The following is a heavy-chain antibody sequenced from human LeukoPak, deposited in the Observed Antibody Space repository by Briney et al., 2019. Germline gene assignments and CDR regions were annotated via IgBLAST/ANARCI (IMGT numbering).Heavy chain of an antibody. V-gene: IGHV4-34*01. CDR1: GGSFSGYY. D-gene: IGHD3-10*01. Sequence: PSETLSLACAVYGGSFSGYYWSWIRQPPGKGLEWIGEINHSGSTYYNPSLKRRVTISVDTSKNQFSLKLSSVTAADTAVYYCAKVTGGLFDYWGQGTLVTVSS. CDR2: INHSGST. CDR3: AKVTGGLFDY. J-gene: IGHJ4*02.